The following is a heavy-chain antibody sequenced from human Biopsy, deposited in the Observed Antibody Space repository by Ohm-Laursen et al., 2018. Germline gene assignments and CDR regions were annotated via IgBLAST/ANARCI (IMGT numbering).Heavy chain of an antibody. Sequence: SLRLSCAASGFTFGHYAMHWVRKAPGKGLEWISLIWYDGTNEDYADSVKGRFTISRDNSKNTLYLQINTLTLEDTAFYYCARGLSSGWYGYFDVWGRGTLVTVSS. CDR1: GFTFGHYA. J-gene: IGHJ2*01. D-gene: IGHD6-19*01. CDR3: ARGLSSGWYGYFDV. V-gene: IGHV3-33*04. CDR2: IWYDGTNE.